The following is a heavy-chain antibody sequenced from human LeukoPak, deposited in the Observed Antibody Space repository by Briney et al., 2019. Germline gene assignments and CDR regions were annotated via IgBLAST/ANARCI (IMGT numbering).Heavy chain of an antibody. Sequence: GGSLRLSCAASGFTFSSYGMHWVRQAPGKGLEWVAFIRYDGSNKYYADSVKGRFTISRDNSKNTLYLQMNSLRAEDTAVYYCATVGWVTIFGVVITLNVDYWGQGTLVTVSS. V-gene: IGHV3-30*02. CDR3: ATVGWVTIFGVVITLNVDY. D-gene: IGHD3-3*01. CDR1: GFTFSSYG. CDR2: IRYDGSNK. J-gene: IGHJ4*02.